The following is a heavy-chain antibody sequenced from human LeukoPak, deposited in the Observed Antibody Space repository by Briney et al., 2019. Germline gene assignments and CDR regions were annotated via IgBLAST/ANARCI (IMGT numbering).Heavy chain of an antibody. D-gene: IGHD2-2*01. Sequence: ASVKVSCKASGYTFTGYYMHWVRQAAGQGLEWMGLINPNSGGTNYAQKFQGRVTMTRDTSISTAYMELSRLRSDDTAVYYCAREYCSSTSCYVFDYWGQGTLVTVSS. V-gene: IGHV1-2*02. CDR3: AREYCSSTSCYVFDY. CDR1: GYTFTGYY. J-gene: IGHJ4*02. CDR2: INPNSGGT.